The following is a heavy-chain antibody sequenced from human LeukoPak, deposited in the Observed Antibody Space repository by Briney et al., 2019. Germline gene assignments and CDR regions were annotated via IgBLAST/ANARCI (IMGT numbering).Heavy chain of an antibody. V-gene: IGHV1-46*01. CDR2: IYPRDGST. CDR1: GYTFTSNY. Sequence: ASVRVSCKASGYTFTSNYIHWVRQAPGQGLEWMGMIYPRDGSTSYAQKFQGRVTVTRDTSTSTVHMELSGLRSEDTAVYYCARDQEGFDYWGQGTLVTVSP. CDR3: ARDQEGFDY. J-gene: IGHJ4*02.